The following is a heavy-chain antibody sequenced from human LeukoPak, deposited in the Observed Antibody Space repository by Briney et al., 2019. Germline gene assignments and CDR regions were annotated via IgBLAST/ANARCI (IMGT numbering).Heavy chain of an antibody. CDR2: ISSSSSYI. V-gene: IGHV3-21*04. Sequence: GGSLRLSCAASGFTFSSYSMNWVRQAPGKGLEWVSSISSSSSYIYYADSVKGRFTISRDNAKNSLYLQMNSLRVEDTAVYYCAKRYSGSSGLYNFDYWGQGTLVTVSS. J-gene: IGHJ4*02. CDR3: AKRYSGSSGLYNFDY. CDR1: GFTFSSYS. D-gene: IGHD1-26*01.